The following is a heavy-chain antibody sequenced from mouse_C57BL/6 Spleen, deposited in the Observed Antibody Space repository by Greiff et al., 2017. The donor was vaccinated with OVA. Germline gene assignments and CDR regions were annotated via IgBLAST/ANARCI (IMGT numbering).Heavy chain of an antibody. CDR1: GYTFTSYW. D-gene: IGHD2-1*01. J-gene: IGHJ2*01. CDR3: AREDGKWSYFDY. V-gene: IGHV1-50*01. Sequence: QVQLQQPGAELVKPGASVKLSCKASGYTFTSYWMQWVKQRPGQGLEWIGEIDPSDSYTNYNQKFKGKATLTVDTSSSTAYMQLSSLTSADSAVDYYAREDGKWSYFDYWGQGTTLTVSS. CDR2: IDPSDSYT.